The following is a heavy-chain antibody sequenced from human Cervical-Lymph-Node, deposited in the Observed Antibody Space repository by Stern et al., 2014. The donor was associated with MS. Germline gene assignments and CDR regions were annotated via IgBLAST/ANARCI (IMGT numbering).Heavy chain of an antibody. Sequence: QVQLVQSGPEVRKPGASVKVSCKASGNTATSYGISCVRQAPGQGLEWMGWISGYNANKKYAQKVQGRVSMTIDTSTSTVFLELRSLTFDDTAVYYCARDLEVAHGMDVWGQGTTVTVSS. CDR3: ARDLEVAHGMDV. CDR1: GNTATSYG. V-gene: IGHV1-18*01. J-gene: IGHJ6*01. CDR2: ISGYNANK.